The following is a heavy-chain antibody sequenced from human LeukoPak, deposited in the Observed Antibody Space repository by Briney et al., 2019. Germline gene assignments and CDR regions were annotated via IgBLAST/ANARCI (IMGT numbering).Heavy chain of an antibody. J-gene: IGHJ4*02. CDR2: INHSGST. D-gene: IGHD3-22*01. CDR1: GGSFSGYY. Sequence: SETLSLTCAVYGGSFSGYYWSWIRQPPGKGLEWIGEINHSGSTNYNPSLKSRVTISVDTSKNQFSLKLSSVTAADTAVYYCARGSYYDSSDYFTGQSDFDYWGQGTLVTVSS. V-gene: IGHV4-34*01. CDR3: ARGSYYDSSDYFTGQSDFDY.